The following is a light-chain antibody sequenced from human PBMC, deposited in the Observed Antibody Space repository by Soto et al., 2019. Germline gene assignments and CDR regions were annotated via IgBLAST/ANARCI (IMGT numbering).Light chain of an antibody. CDR1: QSISSW. Sequence: DIQMTQSPSTLSASVGDRVTITCRASQSISSWLAWYQQKPGKAPKLLIYDDSSLESGVPSRFSGSGSGTEFTLTISSLQPDDLATYYCQQYNSYRTFGQGTKVDIK. CDR2: DDS. CDR3: QQYNSYRT. V-gene: IGKV1-5*01. J-gene: IGKJ1*01.